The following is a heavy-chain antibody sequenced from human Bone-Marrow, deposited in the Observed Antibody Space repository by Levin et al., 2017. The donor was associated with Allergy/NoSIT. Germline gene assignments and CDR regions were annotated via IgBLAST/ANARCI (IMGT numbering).Heavy chain of an antibody. CDR2: ISGRTTNT. D-gene: IGHD6-6*01. CDR1: GFTFTDYA. CDR3: ATVLTPNLVRGLLDV. V-gene: IGHV3-23*01. Sequence: GGSLRLSCAASGFTFTDYAMTWVRQTPERGLEWVATISGRTTNTYYPDSVKGRFTISKDISKSTVFLQLSSLRAEDTAVYYCATVLTPNLVRGLLDVWGQGTTVTVTS. J-gene: IGHJ6*02.